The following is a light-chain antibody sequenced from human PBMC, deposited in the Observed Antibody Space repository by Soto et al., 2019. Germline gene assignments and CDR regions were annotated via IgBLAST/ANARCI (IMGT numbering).Light chain of an antibody. CDR2: AVR. Sequence: QCLLTQPGSVCHSPGQTITISYTGTSSDVGGYYYVSWSHQHSSKDRKRMPCAVRNRPSGDSNRLSGSKSGKTATLSFSGLQAEGEADYYCGSYTVSGTYDFGNGTKVTVL. CDR3: GSYTVSGTYD. V-gene: IGLV2-14*01. J-gene: IGLJ1*01. CDR1: SSDVGGYYY.